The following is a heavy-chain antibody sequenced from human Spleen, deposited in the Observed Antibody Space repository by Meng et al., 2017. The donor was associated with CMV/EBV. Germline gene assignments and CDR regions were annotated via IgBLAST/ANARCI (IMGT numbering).Heavy chain of an antibody. J-gene: IGHJ4*02. CDR1: GGSFSGYY. CDR2: INHSGST. CDR3: ARGGYGDYVR. V-gene: IGHV4-34*01. D-gene: IGHD4-17*01. Sequence: SETLSLTCAVYGGSFSGYYWSWIRQPPGKGLEWIGEINHSGSTNYNPSLKSRVTISVDTSKNQFSLKLSSVTAADTAVYYCARGGYGDYVRWGQGTLVTVSS.